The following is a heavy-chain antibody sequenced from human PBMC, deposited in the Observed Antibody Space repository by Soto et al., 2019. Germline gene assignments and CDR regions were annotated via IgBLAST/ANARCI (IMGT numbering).Heavy chain of an antibody. Sequence: GESLKISCKASGSTFGSYWIAWVRQMPGKGLEWMGIIFPADSETRYSPSFRGQVTISVDESMNTAYLQWTSLKASDTAVYFCARGTPYDFWGQGTLVTVSS. V-gene: IGHV5-51*01. CDR1: GSTFGSYW. CDR2: IFPADSET. J-gene: IGHJ4*02. CDR3: ARGTPYDF.